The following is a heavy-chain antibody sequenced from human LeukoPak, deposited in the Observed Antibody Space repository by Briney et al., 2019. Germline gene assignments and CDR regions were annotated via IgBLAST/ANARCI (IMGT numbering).Heavy chain of an antibody. CDR3: ARDPVAGPLGSWFDP. V-gene: IGHV1-18*04. Sequence: ASVKVSCKASGYNFTSYGISWVRQAPGQGLEWMGWISAYNGNTNYAQKLQGRVTMTTDTSTSTAYMELRSLRSDDTAVYYCARDPVAGPLGSWFDPWGQGTLVTVSS. CDR1: GYNFTSYG. J-gene: IGHJ5*02. D-gene: IGHD6-19*01. CDR2: ISAYNGNT.